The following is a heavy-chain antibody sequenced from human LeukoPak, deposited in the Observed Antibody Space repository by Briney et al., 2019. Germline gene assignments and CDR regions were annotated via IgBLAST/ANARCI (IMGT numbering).Heavy chain of an antibody. J-gene: IGHJ4*02. CDR2: IYYSGST. Sequence: SETLSLTCTVSGGSISSYYWSWIRQPPGKGLEWIGHIYYSGSTNYNPSLKSRVTMSVDTSKNQFSLKLSSVTAADTALYYCARDLDTAMAGWGQGTLVTVSS. CDR3: ARDLDTAMAG. CDR1: GGSISSYY. V-gene: IGHV4-59*01. D-gene: IGHD5-18*01.